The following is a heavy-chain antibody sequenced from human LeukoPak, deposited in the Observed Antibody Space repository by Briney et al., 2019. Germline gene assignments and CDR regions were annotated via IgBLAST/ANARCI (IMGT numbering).Heavy chain of an antibody. CDR2: IYYSGST. CDR3: ARDQRSYGSGRKFDY. Sequence: PSETLSLTCTVSGGSISSSSYYWGWIRRPPGKGLEWIGSIYYSGSTYYNPSLKSRVTISVDTSKNQFSLKLSSVTAADTAVYYCARDQRSYGSGRKFDYWGQGTLVTVSS. D-gene: IGHD3-10*01. V-gene: IGHV4-39*07. CDR1: GGSISSSSYY. J-gene: IGHJ4*02.